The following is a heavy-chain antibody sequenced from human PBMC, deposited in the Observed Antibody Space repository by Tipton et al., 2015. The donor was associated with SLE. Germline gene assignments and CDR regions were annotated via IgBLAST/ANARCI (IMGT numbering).Heavy chain of an antibody. CDR3: ATDETYYYGSGSSLSFTGFDY. V-gene: IGHV3-30*02. CDR1: GFTFSSYG. CDR2: IRYDGSNK. J-gene: IGHJ4*02. Sequence: GSLRLSCAASGFTFSSYGMHWVRQAPGKGLEWVAFIRYDGSNKYYADSVKGRFTISRDNSKNTLYLQMNSLRAEDTAVYYCATDETYYYGSGSSLSFTGFDYWGQGTLVTVSS. D-gene: IGHD3-10*01.